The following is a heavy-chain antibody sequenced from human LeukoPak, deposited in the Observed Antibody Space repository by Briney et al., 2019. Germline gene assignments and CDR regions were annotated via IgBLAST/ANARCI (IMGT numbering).Heavy chain of an antibody. D-gene: IGHD6-13*01. J-gene: IGHJ4*02. CDR3: ATNTSSWYFDY. V-gene: IGHV3-23*01. CDR2: ISGSGAGT. Sequence: GGSLRLSCAASGFTFSNYAMSWVRQAPGKGLEWVSTISGSGAGTYYADSVKGRFTISRDNSKNTLYLQMHSLRAEDTAVYYCATNTSSWYFDYWGQGTLVTVSS. CDR1: GFTFSNYA.